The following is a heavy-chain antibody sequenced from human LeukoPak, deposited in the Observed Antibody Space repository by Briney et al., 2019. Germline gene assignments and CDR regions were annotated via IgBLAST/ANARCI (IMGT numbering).Heavy chain of an antibody. V-gene: IGHV1-2*06. Sequence: ASVKVSCKASGYTFTSYGISWVRQAPGQGLEWMGRFNPNSGGTNYAQKFQGRVTMTRDTSISTAYMELSRLRSDDTAVYYCAREDSSGYYLFDYWGQGTLVTVSS. CDR3: AREDSSGYYLFDY. CDR2: FNPNSGGT. D-gene: IGHD3-22*01. CDR1: GYTFTSYG. J-gene: IGHJ4*02.